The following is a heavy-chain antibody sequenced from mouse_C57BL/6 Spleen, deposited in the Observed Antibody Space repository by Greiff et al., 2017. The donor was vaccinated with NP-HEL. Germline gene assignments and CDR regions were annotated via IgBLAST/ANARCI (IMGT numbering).Heavy chain of an antibody. CDR3: ARERVYYYGSSPFAY. CDR2: ISYDGSN. D-gene: IGHD1-1*01. CDR1: GYSITSGYY. Sequence: EVKLMESGPGLVKPSQSLSLTCSVTGYSITSGYYWNWIRQLPGNKLEWMGYISYDGSNNYNPSLKNRISITRDPSKNQFFLKLNSVTTEDTATYYCARERVYYYGSSPFAYWGQGTLVTVSA. J-gene: IGHJ3*01. V-gene: IGHV3-6*01.